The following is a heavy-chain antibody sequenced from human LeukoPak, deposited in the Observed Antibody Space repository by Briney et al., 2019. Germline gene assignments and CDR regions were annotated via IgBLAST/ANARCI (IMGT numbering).Heavy chain of an antibody. V-gene: IGHV3-23*01. J-gene: IGHJ4*02. Sequence: GGSLRLSCAASGFTFSSYAMNWVRQAPGKGLEWVSSISGSGRTTYYGDSVKGRFTISRDNSKNTVFLQMNSLIAEDTAVYYCAKDRSSIWWHDFDCWGQGTLVTVSS. CDR2: ISGSGRTT. CDR3: AKDRSSIWWHDFDC. D-gene: IGHD6-13*01. CDR1: GFTFSSYA.